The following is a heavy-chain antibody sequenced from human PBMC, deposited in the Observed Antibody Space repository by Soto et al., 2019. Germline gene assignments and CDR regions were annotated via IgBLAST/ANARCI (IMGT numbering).Heavy chain of an antibody. D-gene: IGHD6-6*01. Sequence: VQLLESGGALVQPGGSLRLSCAASGFTFSDYAMTWVRQAPGKGLEWVSHTSGNGGRTYYADSVKGRFTISRDNSRDTMHLHMNSLRAEDTALYYRTRTLFIAARGVEPFDYWGQGALVTVST. V-gene: IGHV3-23*01. CDR3: TRTLFIAARGVEPFDY. CDR2: TSGNGGRT. CDR1: GFTFSDYA. J-gene: IGHJ4*02.